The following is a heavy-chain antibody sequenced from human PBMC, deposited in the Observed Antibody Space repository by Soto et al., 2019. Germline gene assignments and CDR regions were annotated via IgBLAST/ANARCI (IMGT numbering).Heavy chain of an antibody. D-gene: IGHD1-26*01. CDR2: LGAADDP. V-gene: IGHV3-13*05. J-gene: IGHJ6*02. Sequence: EVQLVESGGGSVQPGESLRLSCAASGFSFRDYDMHWVRQRTGKGLEWVSGLGAADDPYYIASVKGRFSVSRDNAQNSLYLQMNNLRVDDTAVYFCARAYLGRLPRRADYYYAWTSGAEGPRSPSP. CDR1: GFSFRDYD. CDR3: ARAYLGRLPRRADYYYAWTS.